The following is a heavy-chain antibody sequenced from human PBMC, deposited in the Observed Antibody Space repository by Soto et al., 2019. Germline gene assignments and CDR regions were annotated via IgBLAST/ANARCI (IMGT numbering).Heavy chain of an antibody. CDR1: GFTVSSNY. J-gene: IGHJ6*03. Sequence: SLRLSCAASGFTVSSNYMSWVRQAPGKGLEWVSVIYSGGSTYYADSVKGRFTISRDNSKNTLYLQMNSLRAEDTAVYYCARESGVAFGDYYMDVWGKGTTVTVSS. CDR3: ARESGVAFGDYYMDV. CDR2: IYSGGST. D-gene: IGHD3-10*01. V-gene: IGHV3-66*01.